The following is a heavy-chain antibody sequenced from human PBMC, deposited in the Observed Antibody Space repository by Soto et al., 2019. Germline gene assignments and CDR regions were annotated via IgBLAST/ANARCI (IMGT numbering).Heavy chain of an antibody. J-gene: IGHJ4*02. Sequence: QVQLVQSGAEVKKPGASVKVSCKASGYTFTSYGISWVRQAPGQGLEWMGWISAYNGNTNYAQKLQGRVTMTTDTSTSTAYMELRSLRSDDTAVYYCAREVQAYYDSSGYYLIDYWGQGTLVTVSS. CDR3: AREVQAYYDSSGYYLIDY. D-gene: IGHD3-22*01. V-gene: IGHV1-18*01. CDR1: GYTFTSYG. CDR2: ISAYNGNT.